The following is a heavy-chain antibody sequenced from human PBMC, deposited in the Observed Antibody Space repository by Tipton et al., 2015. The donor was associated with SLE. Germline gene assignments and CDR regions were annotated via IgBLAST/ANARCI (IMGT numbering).Heavy chain of an antibody. CDR3: ARGESSGYYVDY. CDR1: GFTFSSDW. D-gene: IGHD3-22*01. Sequence: SLRLSCAACGFTFSSDWMHWVRRAPGKGLVWVSRIYTDGSRTHYADSVRGRFTIYRDNAKNTLYLQMNSLRAEDTAAYYCARGESSGYYVDYWGHGTLVTVSS. J-gene: IGHJ4*01. V-gene: IGHV3-74*01. CDR2: IYTDGSRT.